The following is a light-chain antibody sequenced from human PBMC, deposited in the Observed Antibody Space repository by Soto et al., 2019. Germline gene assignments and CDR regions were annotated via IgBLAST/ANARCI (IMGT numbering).Light chain of an antibody. CDR3: LQHNTYPRT. V-gene: IGKV3-15*01. CDR1: QSVSSN. Sequence: EIVMTQSPATLSVSPGERATLSCRASQSVSSNLAWYQQKPGQAPRLLIYGASTRATGIPARFSGSGSGTDFTLTISSLQPEDFATYYCLQHNTYPRTFGQGTKVDNK. CDR2: GAS. J-gene: IGKJ1*01.